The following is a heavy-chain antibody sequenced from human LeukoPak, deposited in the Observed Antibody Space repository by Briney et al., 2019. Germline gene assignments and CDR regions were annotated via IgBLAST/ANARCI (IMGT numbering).Heavy chain of an antibody. CDR3: ARASDSLSFDY. CDR1: GGSISSYY. V-gene: IGHV4-59*01. Sequence: SETLSLTCTVSGGSISSYYWSWIRQPPGKGLEWIGYIYYSGSTNYNPSLKSRVTISVDTSKNQFSLKLSSVTAADTAVYYCARASDSLSFDYWGPGTLVTVSS. D-gene: IGHD2-15*01. CDR2: IYYSGST. J-gene: IGHJ4*02.